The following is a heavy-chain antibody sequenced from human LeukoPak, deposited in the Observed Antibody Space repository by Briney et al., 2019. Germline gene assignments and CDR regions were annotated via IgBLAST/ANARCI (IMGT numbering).Heavy chain of an antibody. D-gene: IGHD3-22*01. J-gene: IGHJ4*02. V-gene: IGHV1-2*02. CDR3: ARDNLYDSSGFYRGSGY. Sequence: GASVKVSCKASGCTFTGYYMHWVRQAPGQGLEWMGWINPNSGVTNYAQKFQGRVTMTRDTSISTAYMELSRLRSDDTAVFYCARDNLYDSSGFYRGSGYWGQGTLVTVSS. CDR1: GCTFTGYY. CDR2: INPNSGVT.